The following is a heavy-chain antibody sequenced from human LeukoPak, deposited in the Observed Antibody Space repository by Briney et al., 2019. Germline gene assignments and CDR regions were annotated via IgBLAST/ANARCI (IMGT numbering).Heavy chain of an antibody. CDR1: GFTFSSYE. CDR3: ARDVWCSSTSCYVGGFDY. D-gene: IGHD2-2*01. J-gene: IGHJ4*02. V-gene: IGHV3-48*03. Sequence: GGSLRLSCAASGFTFSSYEMNWVRQAPGKGLEWVSYISSSGSTIYYADSVKGRFTISRDNAENSLYLQMNSLRAEDTAVYYCARDVWCSSTSCYVGGFDYWGQGTLVTVSS. CDR2: ISSSGSTI.